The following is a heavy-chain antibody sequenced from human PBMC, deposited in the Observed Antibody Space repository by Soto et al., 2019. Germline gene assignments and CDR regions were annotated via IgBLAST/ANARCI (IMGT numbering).Heavy chain of an antibody. CDR2: ISAYNGNT. CDR1: GYTFTSYG. Sequence: QVQLVQSGAEVKKPGASVKVSCKASGYTFTSYGISWVRQAPGQGLEWMGWISAYNGNTNYAQKLRGRVTMTTDTSTSTAYMELRSLRSDDTAVYYCARVLEYSGYDFDYYYYYMDVWGKGTTVTVSS. V-gene: IGHV1-18*01. D-gene: IGHD5-12*01. J-gene: IGHJ6*03. CDR3: ARVLEYSGYDFDYYYYYMDV.